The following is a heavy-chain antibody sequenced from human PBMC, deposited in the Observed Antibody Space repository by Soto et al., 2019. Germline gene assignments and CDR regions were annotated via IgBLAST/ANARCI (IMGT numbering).Heavy chain of an antibody. J-gene: IGHJ6*02. D-gene: IGHD5-18*01. CDR3: AADSESGYSYGYYYYYGMDV. CDR1: GFTFTSSA. V-gene: IGHV1-58*01. CDR2: IVVGSGNT. Sequence: SVKVSCKASGFTFTSSAVQWVRQARGQRLEWIGWIVVGSGNTNYAQKFQERVTITRDMSTSTAYMELSSLRSEDTAVYYCAADSESGYSYGYYYYYGMDVWGQGTTVTVSS.